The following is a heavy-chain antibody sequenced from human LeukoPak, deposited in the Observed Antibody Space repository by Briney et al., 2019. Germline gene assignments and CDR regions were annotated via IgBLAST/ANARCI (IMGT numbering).Heavy chain of an antibody. J-gene: IGHJ3*01. V-gene: IGHV1-69*13. CDR2: IIPIFGTA. D-gene: IGHD3-10*01. CDR3: ARDGEQHTSFDY. CDR1: GGTFSSYA. Sequence: GASVKVSCKSSGGTFSSYAISWVRQAPGQGLEWMGGIIPIFGTANYAQKFQGRVTITADESTSTAYMELSSLRSEDTAVYYCARDGEQHTSFDYWGQGTMVTVSS.